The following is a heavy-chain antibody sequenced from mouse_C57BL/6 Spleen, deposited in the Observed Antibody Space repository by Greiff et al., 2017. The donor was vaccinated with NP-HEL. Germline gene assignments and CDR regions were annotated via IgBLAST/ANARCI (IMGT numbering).Heavy chain of an antibody. Sequence: VQLQQSGPELVKPGASVKISCKASGYSFTGYYMHWVKQSSEKSLEWIGEINPSTGGTSYNQKFKGKATLTVDKSSSTAYMQLKSLTSEDSAVYYCARVTTVVEEGYWYFDVWGTGTTVTVSS. CDR2: INPSTGGT. CDR3: ARVTTVVEEGYWYFDV. V-gene: IGHV1-43*01. CDR1: GYSFTGYY. D-gene: IGHD1-1*01. J-gene: IGHJ1*03.